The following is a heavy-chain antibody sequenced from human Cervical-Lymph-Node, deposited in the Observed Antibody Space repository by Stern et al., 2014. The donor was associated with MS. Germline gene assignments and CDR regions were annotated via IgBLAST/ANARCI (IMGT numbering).Heavy chain of an antibody. J-gene: IGHJ6*02. V-gene: IGHV1-46*01. CDR1: GNTFTSYY. CDR2: INPSGGST. Sequence: VQLVESGAEVKKPGASVKVSCKASGNTFTSYYMHWVRQPPGQGLEWMGIINPSGGSTSYAQKFQGQGTMTRDTTTSTVYMELRSLRSEDTAVYYCAREVAGHRLGMMDVWGQGTTVTVSS. D-gene: IGHD6-19*01. CDR3: AREVAGHRLGMMDV.